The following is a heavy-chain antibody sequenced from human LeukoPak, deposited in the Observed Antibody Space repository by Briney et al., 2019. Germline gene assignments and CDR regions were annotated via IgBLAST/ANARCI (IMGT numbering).Heavy chain of an antibody. J-gene: IGHJ3*01. Sequence: SETLSLTCGISGHSTTRGYYWAWFRQSPGKGPEWIATFFQSEKSFYNASLESRVIMSLDTSKSQFSLNLTSVTAADTAVYYCVRMGVSYYYDSSTYYPVAFDVWGQGTMVTVSS. D-gene: IGHD3-22*01. CDR1: GHSTTRGYY. CDR3: VRMGVSYYYDSSTYYPVAFDV. CDR2: FFQSEKS. V-gene: IGHV4-38-2*01.